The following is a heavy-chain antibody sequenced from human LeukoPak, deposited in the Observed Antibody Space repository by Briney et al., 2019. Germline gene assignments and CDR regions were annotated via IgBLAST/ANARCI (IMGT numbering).Heavy chain of an antibody. J-gene: IGHJ4*02. V-gene: IGHV4-39*01. CDR1: GGSISSSSYY. D-gene: IGHD6-19*01. CDR2: IYYSGST. Sequence: PSETLSLTCTVSGGSISSSSYYWGWIRQPPGKGLEWIGSIYYSGSTYYNPSLKSRVTISVDTSKNQFSLKLSSVTAADTAVYYCARHLNLFYIGSGWYFDYWGQGTLVTVSS. CDR3: ARHLNLFYIGSGWYFDY.